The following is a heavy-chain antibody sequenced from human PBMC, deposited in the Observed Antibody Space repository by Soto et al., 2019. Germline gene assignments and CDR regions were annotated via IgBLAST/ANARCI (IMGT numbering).Heavy chain of an antibody. D-gene: IGHD3-16*02. Sequence: QLQLVQSGAEVKDPGASVKVSCKPSGYTCTSYGIAWVRQAPGQGLEWMGWIRGFNGNTKYAQMLQSRVTMTTDTATGTAYMELRSLKSDDTAGYYCARVPTSDRYRVFYFDYWGQGTLVTVSS. CDR2: IRGFNGNT. CDR3: ARVPTSDRYRVFYFDY. V-gene: IGHV1-18*01. CDR1: GYTCTSYG. J-gene: IGHJ4*02.